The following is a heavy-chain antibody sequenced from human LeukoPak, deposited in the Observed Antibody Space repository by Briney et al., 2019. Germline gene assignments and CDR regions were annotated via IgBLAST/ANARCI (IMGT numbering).Heavy chain of an antibody. CDR3: AREAGGDYYHTSDYSQRDS. CDR1: GYSIGSGYY. J-gene: IGHJ4*02. V-gene: IGHV4-38-2*02. Sequence: SETLSLSCTVSGYSIGSGYYWAWIRQPPGRRLEWIGTIHRSGNTNYNPSLKSRITISLDMSKNQFSLKVHSVTAADTAVYYCAREAGGDYYHTSDYSQRDSWGQGTLVTVSS. D-gene: IGHD3-22*01. CDR2: IHRSGNT.